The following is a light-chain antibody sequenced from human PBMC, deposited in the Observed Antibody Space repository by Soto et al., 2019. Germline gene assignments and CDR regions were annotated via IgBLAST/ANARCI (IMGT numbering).Light chain of an antibody. CDR2: GAS. CDR3: QQYGSSPIT. Sequence: DIVMTQSPGTLSLSPGESATLLCRASQFVSSRYLAWYQQKPGQAPSLLIYGASSRATGIPARFSGSGSGTDFTLTITPLEPEDFAVYFCQQYGSSPITFGQATRLEL. V-gene: IGKV3-20*01. J-gene: IGKJ5*01. CDR1: QFVSSRY.